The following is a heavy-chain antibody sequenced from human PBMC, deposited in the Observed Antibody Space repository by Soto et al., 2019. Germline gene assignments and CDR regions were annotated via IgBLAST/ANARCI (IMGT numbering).Heavy chain of an antibody. CDR3: ARVAGSSSEYCSGGSCYSGTTYYYGMDV. CDR2: IWYDGSNK. J-gene: IGHJ6*02. CDR1: GFTFSSYG. V-gene: IGHV3-33*01. D-gene: IGHD2-15*01. Sequence: GGSLRLSCAASGFTFSSYGMHWVRQAPGKGLEWVAVIWYDGSNKYYADSVKGRFTISRDNSKNTLYLQMNSLRAEDTAVYYCARVAGSSSEYCSGGSCYSGTTYYYGMDVWGQGTTVTV.